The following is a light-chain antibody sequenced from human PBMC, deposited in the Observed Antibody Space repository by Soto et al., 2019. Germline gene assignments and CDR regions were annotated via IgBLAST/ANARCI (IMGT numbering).Light chain of an antibody. CDR3: CSYAGGNTVV. Sequence: QSALTQPASVSGSPGQSITISCTGTSSDLGIYKLVSWYRQLPGKAPEVIVFEGYKRPSGISSRFSGSKSGTTASLTISGLLADDEAHYYCCSYAGGNTVVFGGGTKLTVL. CDR1: SSDLGIYKL. J-gene: IGLJ2*01. CDR2: EGY. V-gene: IGLV2-23*01.